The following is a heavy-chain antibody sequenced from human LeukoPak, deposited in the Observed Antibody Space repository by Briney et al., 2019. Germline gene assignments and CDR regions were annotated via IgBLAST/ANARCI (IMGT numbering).Heavy chain of an antibody. J-gene: IGHJ4*02. Sequence: SETLSLTCTVSGGSISSHYWSWIRQPPGKGLEWIGYIYYSGSTNYNPSLKSRVTISVDTSKNQFSLKLSSVTAADTAVYYCARVKVRRSFNGGYYFDYWGQGTLVTVSS. CDR3: ARVKVRRSFNGGYYFDY. CDR1: GGSISSHY. D-gene: IGHD3-10*01. CDR2: IYYSGST. V-gene: IGHV4-59*11.